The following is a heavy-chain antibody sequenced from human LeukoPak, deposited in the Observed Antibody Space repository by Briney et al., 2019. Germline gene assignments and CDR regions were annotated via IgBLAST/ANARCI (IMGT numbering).Heavy chain of an antibody. J-gene: IGHJ3*02. CDR1: GGSISSYY. CDR2: IYTSGST. D-gene: IGHD5-18*01. V-gene: IGHV4-4*07. Sequence: PSETLSLTCTVSGGSISSYYWSWLRQPAGKGLEWTGRIYTSGSTNYNPSLKSRVTMSVDTSKNQFSLKLSSVTAADTAVYYCARGGYSYGSDAFDIWGQGTMVTVSS. CDR3: ARGGYSYGSDAFDI.